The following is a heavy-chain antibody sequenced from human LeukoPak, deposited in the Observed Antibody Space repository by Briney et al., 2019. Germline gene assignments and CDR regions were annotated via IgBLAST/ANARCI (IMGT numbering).Heavy chain of an antibody. CDR3: ARDSDYYYGMDA. Sequence: GGSLRLSCAASGFTFSSYSMNWVRQAPGKGLEWVSSISSSSSYIYYADSVKGRFTISRDNAKNSLYLQMNSVRAKDTAVYYCARDSDYYYGMDAWGQGTTVTVSS. J-gene: IGHJ6*02. CDR1: GFTFSSYS. V-gene: IGHV3-21*01. CDR2: ISSSSSYI.